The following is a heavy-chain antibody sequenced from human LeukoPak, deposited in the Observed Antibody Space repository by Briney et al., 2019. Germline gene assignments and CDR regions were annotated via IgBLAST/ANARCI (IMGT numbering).Heavy chain of an antibody. CDR1: GGSISNSSYY. D-gene: IGHD4-23*01. CDR3: ARHWVVTPNY. CDR2: IYYSGSA. J-gene: IGHJ4*02. V-gene: IGHV4-39*01. Sequence: SETLSLTCIVSGGSISNSSYYWGWIRQPPGTGLEWIGSIYYSGSAYYNPSLKSRDTISVDTSKNQFSLKLTSVTAADTAVYYCARHWVVTPNYWGQGTLVTVPS.